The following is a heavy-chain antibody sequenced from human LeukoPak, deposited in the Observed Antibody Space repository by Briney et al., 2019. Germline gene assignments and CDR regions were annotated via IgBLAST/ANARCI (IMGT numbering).Heavy chain of an antibody. Sequence: GGSLRLSCAASGFTFSDYYMSWIRQAPGKGLKWVSYISSSGSTIYYADSVKGRFTVSRDNAKNTLYLQVNNLRAEDTAVYYCARGPNSNWSGLDFWGQGTLLTVSS. CDR2: ISSSGSTI. V-gene: IGHV3-11*04. J-gene: IGHJ4*02. D-gene: IGHD6-6*01. CDR1: GFTFSDYY. CDR3: ARGPNSNWSGLDF.